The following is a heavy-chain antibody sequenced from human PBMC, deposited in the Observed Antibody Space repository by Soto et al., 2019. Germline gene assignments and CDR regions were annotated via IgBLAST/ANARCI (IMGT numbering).Heavy chain of an antibody. D-gene: IGHD2-15*01. J-gene: IGHJ1*01. CDR1: GFTFSSYG. Sequence: GGSLRLSCAASGFTFSSYGMHWVRQAPGKGLEWVAVISYDGSNKYYADSVKGRFTISRDNSKNTLYLQMNSLRAEDTAVYYCAKDRVVAATYLAGYFQHWGQGTLVTVSS. CDR2: ISYDGSNK. CDR3: AKDRVVAATYLAGYFQH. V-gene: IGHV3-30*18.